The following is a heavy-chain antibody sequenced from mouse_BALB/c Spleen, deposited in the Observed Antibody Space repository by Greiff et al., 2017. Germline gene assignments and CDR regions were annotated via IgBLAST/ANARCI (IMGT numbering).Heavy chain of an antibody. CDR2: ISSGSSTI. CDR3: ARGYYGSSFFYYAMDY. V-gene: IGHV5-17*02. CDR1: GFTFSSFG. J-gene: IGHJ4*01. Sequence: EVQVVESGGGLVQPGGSRKLSCAASGFTFSSFGMHWVRQAPEKGLEWVAYISSGSSTIYYADTVKGRFTISRDNPKNTLFLQMTSLRSEDTAMYYCARGYYGSSFFYYAMDYWGQGTSVTVSS. D-gene: IGHD1-1*01.